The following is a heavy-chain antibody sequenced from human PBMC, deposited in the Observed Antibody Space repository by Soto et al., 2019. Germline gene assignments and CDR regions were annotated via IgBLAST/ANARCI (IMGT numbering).Heavy chain of an antibody. D-gene: IGHD6-13*01. CDR1: GGSISSSSYY. CDR2: SYYSGST. CDR3: ARHSSSQLNPFDY. Sequence: QLQLQESGPGLVKPSETLSLTCTVSGGSISSSSYYWGWIRQPPGKGLEWIGSSYYSGSTYYNPSLKSRVTISVDTSKNQFSLKLSSVTAADTAVYYCARHSSSQLNPFDYWGQGTLVTVSS. V-gene: IGHV4-39*01. J-gene: IGHJ4*02.